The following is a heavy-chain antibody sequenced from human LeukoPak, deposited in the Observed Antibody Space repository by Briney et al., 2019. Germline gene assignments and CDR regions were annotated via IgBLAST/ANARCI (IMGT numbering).Heavy chain of an antibody. V-gene: IGHV3-30*18. CDR2: ISYDGSNN. CDR1: GFTFSRYG. D-gene: IGHD6-19*01. Sequence: SGGSLILSCAASGFTFSRYGMHWVRQAPGKGLEWVAVISYDGSNNYYADSVKGRFTISRDNSKNTLYLQMNSLRAEDTAVYYCAKPMNSGWYPPFDYWGQGTLVTVSS. CDR3: AKPMNSGWYPPFDY. J-gene: IGHJ4*02.